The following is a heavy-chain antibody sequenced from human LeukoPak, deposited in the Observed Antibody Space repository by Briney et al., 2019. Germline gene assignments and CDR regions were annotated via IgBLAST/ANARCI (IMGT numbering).Heavy chain of an antibody. J-gene: IGHJ5*02. V-gene: IGHV4-30-2*01. Sequence: PAQTLSLTCAVSGGSISSGGYSWSWLRQPPGTGLEWIGYIYHSGSTYYNPSLKSRVTISVDRSKNQFSLKLSSVTAADTAVYYCARGPVVPAAMFPWGQGTLVTVSS. CDR3: ARGPVVPAAMFP. CDR2: IYHSGST. CDR1: GGSISSGGYS. D-gene: IGHD2-2*01.